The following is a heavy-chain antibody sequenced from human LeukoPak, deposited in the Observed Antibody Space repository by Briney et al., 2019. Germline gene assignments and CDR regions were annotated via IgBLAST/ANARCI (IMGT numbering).Heavy chain of an antibody. V-gene: IGHV3-74*01. D-gene: IGHD3-22*01. CDR1: RITFSSYW. Sequence: PGGSLRLSCAASRITFSSYWMHWVRHAPGKGLVWVSRINSDGSSTIYADSVRGRFTISRDNAKNTLYLQMNSLRAEDTAVYFCARSHDSSGYSPDAFDIWGQGTLVTVSS. CDR3: ARSHDSSGYSPDAFDI. J-gene: IGHJ3*02. CDR2: INSDGSST.